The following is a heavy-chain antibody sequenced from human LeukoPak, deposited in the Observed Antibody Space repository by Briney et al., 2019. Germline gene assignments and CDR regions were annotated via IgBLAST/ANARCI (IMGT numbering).Heavy chain of an antibody. J-gene: IGHJ6*02. CDR1: GYTFTSYG. V-gene: IGHV1-18*01. D-gene: IGHD2-8*01. CDR3: AREVLSHYYYYGMDA. CDR2: ISAYNGNT. Sequence: ASVKVSCKASGYTFTSYGISWVRQAPGQGLEWMGWISAYNGNTNYAQKLQGRVTMTTDTSTSTAYMELRSLRSDDTAVYYCAREVLSHYYYYGMDAWGQGTTVTVSS.